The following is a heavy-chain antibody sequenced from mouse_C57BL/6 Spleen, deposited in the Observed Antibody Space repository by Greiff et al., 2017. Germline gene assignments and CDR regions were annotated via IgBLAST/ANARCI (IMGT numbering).Heavy chain of an antibody. J-gene: IGHJ1*03. D-gene: IGHD1-1*01. CDR2: IYPGSGST. Sequence: QVKLQQPGAELVKPGASVKMSCTASGYTFTSYWIPWVQQRPGQGLEWIGDIYPGSGSTNYNETFKSKATLSVDTSSRTAYRQLSSLTSEDSAVYYGARERPITTRYFDGWGTGTTVTVSS. V-gene: IGHV1-55*01. CDR1: GYTFTSYW. CDR3: ARERPITTRYFDG.